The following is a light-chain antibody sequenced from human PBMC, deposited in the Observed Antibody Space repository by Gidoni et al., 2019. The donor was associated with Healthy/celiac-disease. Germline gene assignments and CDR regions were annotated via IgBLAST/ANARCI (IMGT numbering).Light chain of an antibody. V-gene: IGLV2-14*03. Sequence: QSALTQPASVSGSPGQSITIACTGTSSDVWGYNYVSWYPQHPGKAPQLMIYDVSNRPSGVSNRFSCSKSGNTASLTISGLQAEDEADYYCSSYTRSSTLVVFGGGTKLTVL. CDR2: DVS. CDR1: SSDVWGYNY. J-gene: IGLJ2*01. CDR3: SSYTRSSTLVV.